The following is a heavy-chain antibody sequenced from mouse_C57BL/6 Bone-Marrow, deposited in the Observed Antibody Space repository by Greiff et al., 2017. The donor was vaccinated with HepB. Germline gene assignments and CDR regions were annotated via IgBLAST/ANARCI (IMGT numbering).Heavy chain of an antibody. Sequence: EVQRVESGGGLVQPGGSMKLSCAASGFTFSDAWMDWVRQSPEKGLEWVAEIRNKANNLATYYAESVKGRFTISRDDSKSSVYLQMNSLRAEDTGIYYCTPHPFGYWGQGTLVTVSA. CDR2: IRNKANNLAT. J-gene: IGHJ3*01. CDR3: TPHPFGY. CDR1: GFTFSDAW. V-gene: IGHV6-6*01.